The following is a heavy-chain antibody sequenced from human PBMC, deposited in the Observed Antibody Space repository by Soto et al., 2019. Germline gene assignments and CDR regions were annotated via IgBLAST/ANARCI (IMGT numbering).Heavy chain of an antibody. J-gene: IGHJ1*01. Sequence: GGSLRLSCAASGFTFSRQWMSWVRQAPGKGLEWVANIYQDGSENYYVDSVKGRFTLSRDNAKNSLYLQLNGLRAEDTAVYYCARQDGWYSFQHWGQGTLVTVSS. CDR1: GFTFSRQW. CDR2: IYQDGSEN. V-gene: IGHV3-7*01. D-gene: IGHD6-19*01. CDR3: ARQDGWYSFQH.